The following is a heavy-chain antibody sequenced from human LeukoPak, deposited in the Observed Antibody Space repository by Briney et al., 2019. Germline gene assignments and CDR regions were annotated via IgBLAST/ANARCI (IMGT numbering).Heavy chain of an antibody. CDR3: ARWYSSSSGGYGMDV. J-gene: IGHJ6*02. D-gene: IGHD6-6*01. Sequence: SETLSLTCTVSGGSISSYYWSWIRQPPGKGLEWIGYIYYSGSTNYNPSLKSRVTISVDTSKNQFSLKLSSVTAADTAVYYCARWYSSSSGGYGMDVWGQGTTVTVS. V-gene: IGHV4-59*01. CDR1: GGSISSYY. CDR2: IYYSGST.